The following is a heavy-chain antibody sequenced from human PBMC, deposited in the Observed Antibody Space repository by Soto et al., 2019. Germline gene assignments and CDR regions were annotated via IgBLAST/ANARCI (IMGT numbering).Heavy chain of an antibody. Sequence: HPGGSLRLSCAASGFTFNDHSMHWVRQAPGKGLEWVSGISWNGGSRGYADSVQGRFTISRDNDKNSLYLQMNSLKPEDTALYYCAKDLRSTAWYSISFFDYWGQGALVTVSS. CDR1: GFTFNDHS. J-gene: IGHJ4*02. V-gene: IGHV3-9*01. CDR2: ISWNGGSR. D-gene: IGHD2-15*01. CDR3: AKDLRSTAWYSISFFDY.